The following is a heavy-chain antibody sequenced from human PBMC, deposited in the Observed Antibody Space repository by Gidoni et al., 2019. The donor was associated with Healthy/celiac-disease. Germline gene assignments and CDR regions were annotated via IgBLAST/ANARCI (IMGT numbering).Heavy chain of an antibody. CDR3: TREYYGDPYNWFDP. D-gene: IGHD4-17*01. Sequence: EVQLVASGGGLVKPGRSLRLSCTASGFTFGDYAMSWFRQAPGKGLEWVGFIRSKAYGGTTEYAASVKGRFTISRDDSKSIAYLQMNSLKTEDTAVYYCTREYYGDPYNWFDPWGQGTLVTVSS. J-gene: IGHJ5*02. CDR2: IRSKAYGGTT. V-gene: IGHV3-49*05. CDR1: GFTFGDYA.